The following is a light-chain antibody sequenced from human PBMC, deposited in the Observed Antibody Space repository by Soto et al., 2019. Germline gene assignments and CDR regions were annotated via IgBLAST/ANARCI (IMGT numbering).Light chain of an antibody. Sequence: QSALTQPPSASGSPGQSVTICCTGTSTDVGGYDYVSWYQQHPGKVPKLMIYEVNKRPSGVPDRFSGSKSGNTASLTVSGLQPEDEADYYCTSYAGGNNVFGTGTKVTVL. CDR3: TSYAGGNNV. J-gene: IGLJ1*01. CDR1: STDVGGYDY. CDR2: EVN. V-gene: IGLV2-8*01.